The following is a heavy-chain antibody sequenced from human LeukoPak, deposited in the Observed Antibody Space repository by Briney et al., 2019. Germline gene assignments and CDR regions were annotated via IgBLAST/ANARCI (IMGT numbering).Heavy chain of an antibody. D-gene: IGHD5-24*01. CDR3: AKDPRVGSRVATPCH. Sequence: PGGSLRLSCAASGFTFSSYAMSWVRQAPGKGLEWVSAISGSGGSTYYADSVKCRFTISRDNSKSTLFLQMNSLRAEDTAVYYCAKDPRVGSRVATPCHWGQGTLVTVSS. CDR2: ISGSGGST. J-gene: IGHJ4*02. V-gene: IGHV3-23*01. CDR1: GFTFSSYA.